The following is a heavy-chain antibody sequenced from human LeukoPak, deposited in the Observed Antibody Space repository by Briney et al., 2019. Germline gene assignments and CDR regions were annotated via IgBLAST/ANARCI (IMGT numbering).Heavy chain of an antibody. CDR1: GYTFAGYY. J-gene: IGHJ4*02. D-gene: IGHD6-19*01. V-gene: IGHV1-2*06. CDR3: ARGSSYSSGWIDY. Sequence: ASVKVSCKASGYTFAGYYMHWVRQAPGQGLEWMGRINPNSGGTNYAQKFQGRVTMTRDTSISTDYMELSRLRSDDTAVYYCARGSSYSSGWIDYWGQGTLVTVSS. CDR2: INPNSGGT.